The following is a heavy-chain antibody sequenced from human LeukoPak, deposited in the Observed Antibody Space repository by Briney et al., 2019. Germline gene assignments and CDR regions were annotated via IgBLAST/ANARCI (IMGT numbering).Heavy chain of an antibody. J-gene: IGHJ5*02. D-gene: IGHD3-3*01. CDR3: ARQLWSGRDNWFDP. CDR1: GVSISSYW. Sequence: PSETLSLTCTISGVSISSYWWSWIRQPPGKGLEWIGYIYISESTNYNPSLKSRVTISVDTSKNQFSLKLNSVTAADTAVYYCARQLWSGRDNWFDPWGQGTLVTVSS. V-gene: IGHV4-4*09. CDR2: IYISEST.